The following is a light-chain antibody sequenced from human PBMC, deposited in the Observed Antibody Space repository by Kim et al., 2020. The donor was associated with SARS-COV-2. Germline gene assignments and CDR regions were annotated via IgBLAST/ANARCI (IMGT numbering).Light chain of an antibody. CDR1: QSVSSSY. V-gene: IGKV3-20*01. CDR3: QQYAGSFPGYT. J-gene: IGKJ2*01. CDR2: GAS. Sequence: EIVLTQSPGTLSLSPGERATLSCRASQSVSSSYLAWYQQKPGQAPRLLIYGASSRATGIPDRFSGSGSGTDFTLTISRLEPEDFAVYYCQQYAGSFPGYTFGQGTKLEI.